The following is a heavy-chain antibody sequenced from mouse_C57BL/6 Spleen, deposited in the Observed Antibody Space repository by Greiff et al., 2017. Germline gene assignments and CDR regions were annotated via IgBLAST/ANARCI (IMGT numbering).Heavy chain of an antibody. J-gene: IGHJ4*01. CDR2: ISDGGSYT. CDR1: GFTFSSYA. D-gene: IGHD2-3*01. Sequence: EVKVVESGGGLVKPGGSLKLSCAASGFTFSSYAMSWVRQTPEKRLEWVATISDGGSYTYYPDNVKGRFTISRDNAKNNLYLQMSHLKSEDTAMYYCARDDGYGNYAMDYWGQGTSVTVSS. V-gene: IGHV5-4*01. CDR3: ARDDGYGNYAMDY.